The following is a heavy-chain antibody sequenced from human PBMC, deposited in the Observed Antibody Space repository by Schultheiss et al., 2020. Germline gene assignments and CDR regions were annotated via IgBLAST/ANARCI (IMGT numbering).Heavy chain of an antibody. CDR3: ARGGSGSYYYYYYYMDV. Sequence: ASVKVSCKASGGTFSSYTISWVRQAPGQGLEWMGWMNPNSGNTGYAQKLQGRVTMTTDTSTSTAYMELRSLRSDDTAVYYCARGGSGSYYYYYYYMDVWGKGSTVTVSS. CDR2: MNPNSGNT. D-gene: IGHD1-26*01. CDR1: GGTFSSYT. V-gene: IGHV1-18*01. J-gene: IGHJ6*03.